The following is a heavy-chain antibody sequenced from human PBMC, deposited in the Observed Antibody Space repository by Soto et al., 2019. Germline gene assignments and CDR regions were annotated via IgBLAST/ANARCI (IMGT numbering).Heavy chain of an antibody. J-gene: IGHJ4*02. CDR3: ARSRSHWLASDS. V-gene: IGHV3-21*01. CDR2: ISSSASYI. D-gene: IGHD6-19*01. Sequence: EIQLMQSGGGLARPGGSLRLSCAASGFSFDYFGMTWVRQAPGKGLEWVSFISSSASYIYYADSVKGRFTVSRDNAKKSLNLQMNSLRAEDTAVYYCARSRSHWLASDSWGQGTLVTVSA. CDR1: GFSFDYFG.